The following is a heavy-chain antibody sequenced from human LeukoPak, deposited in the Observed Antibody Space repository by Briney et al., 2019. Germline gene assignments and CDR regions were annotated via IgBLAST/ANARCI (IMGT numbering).Heavy chain of an antibody. CDR3: ARGGYYGWGNDFRFDP. J-gene: IGHJ5*02. CDR2: IHYSGST. CDR1: GGSISSYY. D-gene: IGHD3-10*01. Sequence: KPSETLSLTCTVSGGSISSYYWSWIRQPPGKGLECIGYIHYSGSTNYNPSLKSRVTISVDTSKNQFSLKLKSVTAADTAVYYCARGGYYGWGNDFRFDPWGQGTLVTVSS. V-gene: IGHV4-59*01.